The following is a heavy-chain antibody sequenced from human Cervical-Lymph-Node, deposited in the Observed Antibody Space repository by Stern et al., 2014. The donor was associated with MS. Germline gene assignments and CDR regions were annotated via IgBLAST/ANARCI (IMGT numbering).Heavy chain of an antibody. CDR1: GGSISSGSHH. J-gene: IGHJ4*02. V-gene: IGHV4-61*02. CDR3: ACGPVGAPFED. Sequence: VQLQESGPGLVKPSQTLSLTCAVSGGSISSGSHHWSWIRQPAGKGLEWIGRIYSSGSTNYFPSLKSRVTISLDPSRNQFSLKLTSVTAADTAVYYCACGPVGAPFEDWGQGALVTVSS. CDR2: IYSSGST. D-gene: IGHD1-26*01.